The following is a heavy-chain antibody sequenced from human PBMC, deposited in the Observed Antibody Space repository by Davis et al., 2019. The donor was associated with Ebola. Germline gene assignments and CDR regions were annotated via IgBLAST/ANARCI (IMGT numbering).Heavy chain of an antibody. CDR1: GYTFTSYA. D-gene: IGHD1-26*01. CDR3: ARVDSVTYTSLDY. J-gene: IGHJ4*02. CDR2: ISAYNGNT. Sequence: AASVKVSCKASGYTFTSYAISWVRQAPGQGLEWMGWISAYNGNTNYAQKLQGRVTMTTDTSTSTANMELQRLRSDDTAVYYCARVDSVTYTSLDYWGQGSLVTVFS. V-gene: IGHV1-18*01.